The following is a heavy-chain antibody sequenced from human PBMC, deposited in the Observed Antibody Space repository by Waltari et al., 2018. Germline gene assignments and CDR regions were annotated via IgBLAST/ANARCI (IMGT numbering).Heavy chain of an antibody. CDR2: GCADGADR. CDR3: ARDNPYSSSWITFFDTFDI. J-gene: IGHJ3*02. Sequence: QVQLVESGGGVVQPGGSLRLSCTASGFRFSTSAMHWVRRAPGKGLEGVAVGCADGADRRYSDSVQGRFTISRDNSKNTMYLQMDSLRAEDTAVYYCARDNPYSSSWITFFDTFDIWGQGTMVTVSS. D-gene: IGHD6-13*01. V-gene: IGHV3-30*04. CDR1: GFRFSTSA.